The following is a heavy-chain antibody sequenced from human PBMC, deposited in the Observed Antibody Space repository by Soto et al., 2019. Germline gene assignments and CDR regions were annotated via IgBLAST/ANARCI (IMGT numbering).Heavy chain of an antibody. J-gene: IGHJ3*01. V-gene: IGHV1-69*01. CDR2: TVPVFDTS. CDR1: GGTFNGYG. D-gene: IGHD3-10*01. Sequence: QVQLVQSGAVVKKPGSSVEVSCKASGGTFNGYGISWVRQAPGQGLQWMGGTVPVFDTSKYAPRFPGRVTITADQSTSTAYMELSRVRFEDTAIYFCARGVSNSGAYYTGPSAYDLWGQGTLVIVSS. CDR3: ARGVSNSGAYYTGPSAYDL.